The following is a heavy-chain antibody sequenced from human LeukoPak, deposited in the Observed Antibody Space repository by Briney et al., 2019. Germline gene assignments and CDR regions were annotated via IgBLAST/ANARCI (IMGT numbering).Heavy chain of an antibody. CDR1: GYTFTSYY. J-gene: IGHJ4*02. Sequence: ASVKVSCKASGYTFTSYYMHWVRQAPGQGLEWMGIINPSGGSTSYAQKFQGRVTMTRDMSTNTVYMELRSLRSEDTAVYYCARVPTIFGVPSYYFDYWGQGTLVTVSS. CDR3: ARVPTIFGVPSYYFDY. V-gene: IGHV1-46*01. CDR2: INPSGGST. D-gene: IGHD3-3*02.